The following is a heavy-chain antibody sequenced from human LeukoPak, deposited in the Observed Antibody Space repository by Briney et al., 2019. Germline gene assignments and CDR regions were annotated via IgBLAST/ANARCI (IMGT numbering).Heavy chain of an antibody. V-gene: IGHV3-48*03. CDR1: GFTFSSYE. CDR3: ARVPTPYYYYMDV. J-gene: IGHJ6*03. D-gene: IGHD4-11*01. CDR2: ISSSGSTI. Sequence: GGSLRLSCAASGFTFSSYEMNWVRQAPGKGLEWVSYISSSGSTIYYADSVKGRFTISRDNAKNSLYLQMNSLRAEDTAVYYCARVPTPYYYYMDVWGKGTTVTISS.